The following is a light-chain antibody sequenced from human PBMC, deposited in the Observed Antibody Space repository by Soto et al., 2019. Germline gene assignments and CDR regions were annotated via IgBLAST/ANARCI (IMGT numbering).Light chain of an antibody. V-gene: IGLV1-40*01. CDR3: QSYDSSLSGYV. J-gene: IGLJ1*01. CDR1: SSDVGHYKY. CDR2: GNS. Sequence: QSALTQPASVSGSPGQSITIPCTGTSSDVGHYKYVSWYQQLPGTAPKLLIYGNSNRPSGVPDRFSGSKSGTSASLAITGLQAEDEADYYCQSYDSSLSGYVFGTGTKVTVL.